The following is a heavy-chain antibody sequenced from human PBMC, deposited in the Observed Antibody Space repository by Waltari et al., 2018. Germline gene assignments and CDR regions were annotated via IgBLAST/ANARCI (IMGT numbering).Heavy chain of an antibody. J-gene: IGHJ5*02. CDR1: GGSISSGSYY. CDR2: IYTSGST. Sequence: QVQLQESGPGLVKPSQTLSLTCTVSGGSISSGSYYWRWIRQPAGKGLEWIGRIYTSGSTNYNPSLKSRVTISVDTSKNQFSLKLSSVTAADTAVYYCASSRIAARPGGRWFDPWGQGTLVTVSS. CDR3: ASSRIAARPGGRWFDP. V-gene: IGHV4-61*02. D-gene: IGHD6-6*01.